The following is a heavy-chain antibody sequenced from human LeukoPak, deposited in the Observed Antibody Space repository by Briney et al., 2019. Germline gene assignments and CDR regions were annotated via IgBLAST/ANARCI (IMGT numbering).Heavy chain of an antibody. V-gene: IGHV3-30-3*01. CDR2: ISYDGSNK. CDR1: GFTFSNYP. J-gene: IGHJ4*02. CDR3: AGDLVAVAGNGDY. D-gene: IGHD6-19*01. Sequence: GGSLRLSCAASGFTFSNYPMHWVRQAPGKGLEWVACISYDGSNKYLADSVKGRFTISRDNSRSTLYLHMNGLRGEDTAVYYCAGDLVAVAGNGDYWGQGTLVTVSS.